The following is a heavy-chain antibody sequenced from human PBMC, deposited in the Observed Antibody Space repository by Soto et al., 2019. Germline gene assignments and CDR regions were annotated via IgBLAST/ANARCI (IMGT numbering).Heavy chain of an antibody. CDR1: GFICSSYD. D-gene: IGHD2-8*02. V-gene: IGHV3-23*01. J-gene: IGHJ3*02. CDR3: AKATATGGGAFEI. CDR2: ILVGGST. Sequence: GGSLRLSCAVSGFICSSYDMSWVRQAPGKGLAWVSTILVGGSTHYEDSVQGRFTISRDTSKNTVYLHMNSLTAGNTAVYYCAKATATGGGAFEIYGQGTMVTVSS.